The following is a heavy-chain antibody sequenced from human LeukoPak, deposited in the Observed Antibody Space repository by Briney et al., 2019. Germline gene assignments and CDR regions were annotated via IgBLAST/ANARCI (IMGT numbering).Heavy chain of an antibody. Sequence: SETLSLTCTVSGGSISSYYWSWIRQPPGKGLEWIGYIYYSGSTNYNPSLKSRVTISVDMSKNQFSLKLSSVTAADTAVYYCARDSRYCSGGSCYVYYYYGMDVWGKGTTVTVSS. J-gene: IGHJ6*04. V-gene: IGHV4-59*01. CDR1: GGSISSYY. CDR2: IYYSGST. CDR3: ARDSRYCSGGSCYVYYYYGMDV. D-gene: IGHD2-15*01.